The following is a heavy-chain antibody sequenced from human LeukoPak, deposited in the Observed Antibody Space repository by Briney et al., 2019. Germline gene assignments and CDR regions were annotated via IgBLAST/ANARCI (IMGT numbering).Heavy chain of an antibody. D-gene: IGHD3-10*01. Sequence: PGGSLRLSCAASGFTFSSYSMNWVRQAPGKGLEWVSSISSSSSYIYYADSVKGRFTISRDNAKNSLYLQMNSLRAEDTAVYYCARDRPYYYAMGGAFDIWGQGTMVTVSS. CDR3: ARDRPYYYAMGGAFDI. V-gene: IGHV3-21*01. J-gene: IGHJ3*02. CDR2: ISSSSSYI. CDR1: GFTFSSYS.